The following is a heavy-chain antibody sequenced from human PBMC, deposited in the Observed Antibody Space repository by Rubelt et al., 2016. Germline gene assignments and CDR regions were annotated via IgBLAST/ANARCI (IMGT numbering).Heavy chain of an antibody. D-gene: IGHD3-10*01. V-gene: IGHV4-34*01. J-gene: IGHJ5*02. Sequence: QVQPQQWGAGLLKPSETLSLTCAVYGGSFSGYYWSWIRQPPGKGLEWIGEINHSGSTNYNTSLKSRVTISVDTSKNQFSLKLSSVTAADTAVYYCARGGRYYGSGSYQRHNWFDPWGQGTLVTVSS. CDR2: INHSGST. CDR1: GGSFSGYY. CDR3: ARGGRYYGSGSYQRHNWFDP.